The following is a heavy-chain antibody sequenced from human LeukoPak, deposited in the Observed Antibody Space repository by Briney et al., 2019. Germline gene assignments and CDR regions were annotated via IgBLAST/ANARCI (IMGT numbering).Heavy chain of an antibody. CDR3: ARVGSGSGSLDY. V-gene: IGHV1-69*05. CDR1: GGTFSSYA. CDR2: IIPIFGTA. J-gene: IGHJ4*02. Sequence: SVKVSCKASGGTFSSYAISWVRQAPGQGLEWMGRIIPIFGTANYAQKFQGRVTITTDGSTSTAYMELSSLRSEDTAVYYCARVGSGSGSLDYWGQGTLVTVSS. D-gene: IGHD6-19*01.